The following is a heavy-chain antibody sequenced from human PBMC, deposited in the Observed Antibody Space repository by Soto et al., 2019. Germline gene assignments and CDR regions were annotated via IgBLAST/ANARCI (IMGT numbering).Heavy chain of an antibody. Sequence: GGSLRLSCEASGFTFSRVCMNWVRQVPGKGLEWVASISSGSSDTWYADSVKGRFITSRDNAQNSLFLQMNTLRPEDTAIYYGARVAYWGPGTQVTVSS. CDR1: GFTFSRVC. CDR3: ARVAY. J-gene: IGHJ4*02. CDR2: ISSGSSDT. V-gene: IGHV3-21*01.